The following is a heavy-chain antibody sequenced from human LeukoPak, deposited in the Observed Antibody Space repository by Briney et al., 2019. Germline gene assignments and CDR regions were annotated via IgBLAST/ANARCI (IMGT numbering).Heavy chain of an antibody. CDR1: GGSFSGYY. Sequence: SETLSLTCAVYGGSFSGYYWSWIRQPPGKGLEWIGEINHSGSTNYNPSLKSRVTISVDTSKDQFSLKLSSVTAADTAVYYCASRIGAFDIWGQGTMVTVSS. D-gene: IGHD2-15*01. CDR3: ASRIGAFDI. J-gene: IGHJ3*02. CDR2: INHSGST. V-gene: IGHV4-34*01.